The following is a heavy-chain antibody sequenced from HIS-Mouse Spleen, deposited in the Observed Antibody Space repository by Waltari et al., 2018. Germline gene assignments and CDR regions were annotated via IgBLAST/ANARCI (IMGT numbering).Heavy chain of an antibody. CDR3: ATLSWGYEYNSFDY. Sequence: QVQLVESGGGVAQPGRSLRFYCALSGCPLTTCGLHWVRQAPGKGLEWVAVISYDGSNKYYADSVKGRFTISRDNSKNTLYLQMNSLRAEDTAVYYCATLSWGYEYNSFDYWGQGTLVTVSS. D-gene: IGHD6-13*01. CDR2: ISYDGSNK. J-gene: IGHJ4*02. CDR1: GCPLTTCG. V-gene: IGHV3-30*03.